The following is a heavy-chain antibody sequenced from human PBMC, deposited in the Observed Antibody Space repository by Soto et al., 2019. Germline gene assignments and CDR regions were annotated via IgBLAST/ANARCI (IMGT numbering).Heavy chain of an antibody. Sequence: GGYLRLSCAASGFTFSGSAMHWVGQSSGQGLEWLGRIRSKANNYATEYAASVKGRFIISRDDSKTTVYLQMNSLKTEDTAVYYCSRLNYYHTSAPGSHDYWGQGT. J-gene: IGHJ4*02. V-gene: IGHV3-73*01. CDR2: IRSKANNYAT. CDR1: GFTFSGSA. D-gene: IGHD3-22*01. CDR3: SRLNYYHTSAPGSHDY.